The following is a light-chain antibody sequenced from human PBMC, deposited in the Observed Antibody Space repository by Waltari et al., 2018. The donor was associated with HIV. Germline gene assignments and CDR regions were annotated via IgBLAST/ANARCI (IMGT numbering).Light chain of an antibody. CDR2: WAS. Sequence: DIVMTQSHDSLAVSLGERATIHCKSSQSVLYSSNHKNYLAGYQQKPGQPPKLLIYWASTRESGVPDRFSGSGSGTDFTLTISSLQAEDVAVYYCQQYYSTPYSFGQGTKLEIK. V-gene: IGKV4-1*01. CDR3: QQYYSTPYS. J-gene: IGKJ2*03. CDR1: QSVLYSSNHKNY.